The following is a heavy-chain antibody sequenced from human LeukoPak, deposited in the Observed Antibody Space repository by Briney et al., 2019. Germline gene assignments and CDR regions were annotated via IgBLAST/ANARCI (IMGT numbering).Heavy chain of an antibody. CDR1: GYTFRRNW. CDR2: IYPGDSDA. J-gene: IGHJ4*02. D-gene: IGHD2-15*01. CDR3: AKQWDCTGGSCYPNYFDS. Sequence: GESLKISCQASGYTFRRNWIAWVRQQPGKGLEWMGIIYPGDSDAKYTPSFRGQVTMSVDKSTSTAYLQWSSLRASDTAMYYCAKQWDCTGGSCYPNYFDSWGQGTLVTVSS. V-gene: IGHV5-51*01.